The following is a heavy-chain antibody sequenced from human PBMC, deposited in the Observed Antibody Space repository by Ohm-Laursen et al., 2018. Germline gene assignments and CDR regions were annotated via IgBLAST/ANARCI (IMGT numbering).Heavy chain of an antibody. V-gene: IGHV3-21*01. CDR3: ARGSEGPSPPY. CDR1: GLTLKSYS. J-gene: IGHJ4*02. Sequence: SLRLSCSASGLTLKSYSMNWVRQAPGKGLEWVSSISFSGSHIYYADSVKGRFTISRDNAKTTLYLQMNSLKFEDTAVYYCARGSEGPSPPYWGQGTLVTVSS. CDR2: ISFSGSHI.